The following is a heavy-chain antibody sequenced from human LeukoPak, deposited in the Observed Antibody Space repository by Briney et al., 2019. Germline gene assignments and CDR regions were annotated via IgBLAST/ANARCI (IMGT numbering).Heavy chain of an antibody. Sequence: GGSLRLSCAASGFIFSNYAMSWVRQAPGKGLEWVSVISGSGGSTYYADSVKGRFTISRDNSKNTLYLQMNSLRAEDTALYYCAKMKSPEVVITESDYWGQGTLVTVSS. CDR1: GFIFSNYA. CDR3: AKMKSPEVVITESDY. D-gene: IGHD3-22*01. CDR2: ISGSGGST. V-gene: IGHV3-23*01. J-gene: IGHJ4*02.